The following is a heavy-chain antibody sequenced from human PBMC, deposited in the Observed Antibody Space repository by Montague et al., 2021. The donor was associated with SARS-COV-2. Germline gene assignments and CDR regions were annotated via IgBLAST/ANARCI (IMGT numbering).Heavy chain of an antibody. CDR2: IYYSGST. CDR3: ARGSDY. CDR1: GGSISSYY. Sequence: SETLSLTCTVSGGSISSYYWSWIRQPPGKGLEWTGYIYYSGSTNYNPSLKSRVTISVDTSKNQFSLKLSSVTAAVTAVYYCARGSDYWGQGTLVTVSS. J-gene: IGHJ4*02. V-gene: IGHV4-59*01.